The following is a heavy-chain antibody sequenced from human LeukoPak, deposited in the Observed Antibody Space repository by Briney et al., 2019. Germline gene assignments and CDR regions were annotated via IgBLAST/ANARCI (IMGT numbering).Heavy chain of an antibody. CDR1: GFTFSDSW. J-gene: IGHJ5*02. V-gene: IGHV3-7*03. D-gene: IGHD6-13*01. Sequence: GGSLRLSCAASGFTFSDSWMSWVRQAPGKGLEWVANMNQDGSDKDYVDSVKGRFTISRDNAKTSLYLQMNSLRAEDTALYYCARHIAAAGTNWFDPWGQGTLVTVSS. CDR3: ARHIAAAGTNWFDP. CDR2: MNQDGSDK.